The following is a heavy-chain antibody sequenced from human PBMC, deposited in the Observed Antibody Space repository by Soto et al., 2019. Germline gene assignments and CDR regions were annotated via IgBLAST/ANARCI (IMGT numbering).Heavy chain of an antibody. Sequence: SQTLSLTSAVSGGSISSGCYAWAWIRQPPGKGLEWVGYIYQSGSTYYNPSLKSRVTIAADRSKNQFSLNLASVTAADTAVYYCARSYSDGDAYFDDWGQGTLVTV. V-gene: IGHV4-30-2*01. CDR1: GGSISSGCYA. D-gene: IGHD2-21*02. CDR3: ARSYSDGDAYFDD. CDR2: IYQSGST. J-gene: IGHJ4*02.